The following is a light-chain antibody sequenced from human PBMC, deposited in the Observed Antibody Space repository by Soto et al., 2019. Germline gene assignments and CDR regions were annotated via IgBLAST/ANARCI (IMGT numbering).Light chain of an antibody. CDR3: QQYNNWPLT. Sequence: EIVMTQSQGTLSLPAGDTATLSCMSSQSLGSYLALYQQKPGQAPRLLIFGASASPTGIPARISGSGSGTEFTLTISSLQSEDFAVYYCQQYNNWPLTFGGGTKVDIK. J-gene: IGKJ4*01. V-gene: IGKV3-15*01. CDR2: GAS. CDR1: QSLGSY.